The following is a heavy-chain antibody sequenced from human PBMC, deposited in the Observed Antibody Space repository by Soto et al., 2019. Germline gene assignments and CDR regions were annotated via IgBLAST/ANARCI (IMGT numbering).Heavy chain of an antibody. CDR2: IYHSGTT. V-gene: IGHV4-38-2*02. J-gene: IGHJ4*02. CDR3: ARDSVAVIGH. Sequence: SETLSLTCAVSGYSISSGFHWGWIRQPPGKGLEWIGSIYHSGTTYYNPSLKSRVTISVDTSKNQFSLKLRSVTAADTAVYYCARDSVAVIGHWGQGTLVTVSS. CDR1: GYSISSGFH. D-gene: IGHD2-15*01.